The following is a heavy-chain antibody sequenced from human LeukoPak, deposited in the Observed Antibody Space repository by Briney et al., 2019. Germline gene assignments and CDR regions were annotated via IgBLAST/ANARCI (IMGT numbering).Heavy chain of an antibody. Sequence: PGGSLRLSCAASGFTFSNYAMSWVRQAPGKGLEWVSAISGSGGSTYYADSVKGRFTISRDNSKNTLYLQMNSLRAEDTAVYYCAKSARLRYFDWLLSYYYYGMDVWGQGTTVTVSS. CDR2: ISGSGGST. CDR3: AKSARLRYFDWLLSYYYYGMDV. D-gene: IGHD3-9*01. CDR1: GFTFSNYA. J-gene: IGHJ6*02. V-gene: IGHV3-23*01.